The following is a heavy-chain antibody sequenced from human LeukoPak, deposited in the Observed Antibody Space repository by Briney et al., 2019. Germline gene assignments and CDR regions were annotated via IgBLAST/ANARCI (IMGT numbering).Heavy chain of an antibody. CDR2: ISTSGSYI. V-gene: IGHV3-21*01. J-gene: IGHJ4*02. CDR3: ARGSEWELLSCDF. Sequence: GGSLRLSCAASGFTFSSYSMNWVRQAPGKGLEWVSSISTSGSYIYYADSVKGRFTISRDNAKNSLYLQMNSLRAEDTAVYYCARGSEWELLSCDFWGQGTVVTVSS. D-gene: IGHD1-26*01. CDR1: GFTFSSYS.